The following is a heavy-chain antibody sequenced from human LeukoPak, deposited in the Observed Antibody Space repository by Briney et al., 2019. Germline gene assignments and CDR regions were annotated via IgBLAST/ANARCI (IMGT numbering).Heavy chain of an antibody. CDR2: ISYDGSNK. CDR1: GFTFSSYG. J-gene: IGHJ4*02. CDR3: AKDRGSSGWFDY. V-gene: IGHV3-30*18. D-gene: IGHD6-19*01. Sequence: ERSLRLSCAGSGFTFSSYGMHWVRQAPGKGLEWVAVISYDGSNKYYADSVKGRFTTSRDNSKNTLYLQMNSLRAEDTAMYYCAKDRGSSGWFDYWGQGTLVTVSS.